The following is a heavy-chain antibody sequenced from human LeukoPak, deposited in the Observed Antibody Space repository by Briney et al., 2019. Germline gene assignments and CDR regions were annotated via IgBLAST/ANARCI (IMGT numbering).Heavy chain of an antibody. CDR1: GYTFTSYG. CDR3: ARDGDIVVVVAATGGDWFDP. J-gene: IGHJ5*02. D-gene: IGHD2-15*01. Sequence: EASVKVSCKASGYTFTSYGISWVRQAPGQGLEWMGWISAYNGNTNYAQKLQGRVTMTTDTSTSTAYMELRSLRSDDTAVCYCARDGDIVVVVAATGGDWFDPWGQGTLVTVSS. V-gene: IGHV1-18*01. CDR2: ISAYNGNT.